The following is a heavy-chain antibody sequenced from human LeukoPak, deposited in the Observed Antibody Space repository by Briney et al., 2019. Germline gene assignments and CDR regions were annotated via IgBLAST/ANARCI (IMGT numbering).Heavy chain of an antibody. CDR2: IYYGGST. V-gene: IGHV4-59*01. D-gene: IGHD6-13*01. CDR1: GGSISSYY. J-gene: IGHJ4*02. CDR3: ARAHSSSWYMDY. Sequence: SETLSLTCTVSGGSISSYYWSWIREPPGKGLEWIGYIYYGGSTDYNPSLKSRVTISKDTSKTQFSLRLTSVTAADTAVYYCARAHSSSWYMDYWGQGTLVTVSS.